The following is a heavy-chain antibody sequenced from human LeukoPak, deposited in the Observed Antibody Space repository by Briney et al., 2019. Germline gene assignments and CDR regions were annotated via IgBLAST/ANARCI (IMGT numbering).Heavy chain of an antibody. V-gene: IGHV3-21*01. CDR1: EFTFSSYS. CDR3: ARGGTNTRYFDY. D-gene: IGHD1-7*01. Sequence: GGSLRLSCAASEFTFSSYSMNWVRQAPGKGLEWVSSISYNSGSIFYADSVKGRFTISRDNAKNSLFLQTSSLRAEDTAVYYCARGGTNTRYFDYWGQGTLVTVSS. CDR2: ISYNSGSI. J-gene: IGHJ4*02.